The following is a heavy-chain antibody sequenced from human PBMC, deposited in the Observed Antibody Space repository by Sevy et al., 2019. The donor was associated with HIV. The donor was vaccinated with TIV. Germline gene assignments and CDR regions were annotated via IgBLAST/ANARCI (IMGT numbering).Heavy chain of an antibody. Sequence: GGSLRLSCAASGFXFSSYSMNWVRQAPGKGLEWVSSISSSSSYIYYADSVKGRFTISRDNAKNSLYLQMNSLRAEDTAVYYCARVSYCTNGVCFYGPXDXXXXGTLVTVSS. CDR3: ARVSYCTNGVCFYGPXDX. CDR2: ISSSSSYI. CDR1: GFXFSSYS. V-gene: IGHV3-21*01. J-gene: IGHJ4*02. D-gene: IGHD2-8*01.